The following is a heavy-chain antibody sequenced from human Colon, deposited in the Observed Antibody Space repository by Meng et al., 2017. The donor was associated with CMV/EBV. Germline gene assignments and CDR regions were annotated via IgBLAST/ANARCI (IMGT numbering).Heavy chain of an antibody. V-gene: IGHV3-72*01. Sequence: LTVACSAFTFSDHYMDWVRQAPGEGLEWVGGIRKKANSYTTDYAASVKGRFTISRDDSKNSLYLQMNSLKAEDTAVYYCARVPAAADYWGQGTLVTVSS. CDR3: ARVPAAADY. CDR1: AFTFSDHY. D-gene: IGHD2-2*01. J-gene: IGHJ4*02. CDR2: IRKKANSYTT.